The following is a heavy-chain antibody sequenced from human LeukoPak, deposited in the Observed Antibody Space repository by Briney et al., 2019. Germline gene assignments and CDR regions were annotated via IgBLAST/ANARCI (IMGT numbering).Heavy chain of an antibody. J-gene: IGHJ4*02. Sequence: GASVKVSCKTSGYTFTGYYMHWVRQAPGQGLEWMGWINPNSGGTNYAQKFQGRVTMTRDTSISTAYMELSRLRSDDTAVYYCARGGLLWFGELPHDYWGQGTLVTVSS. CDR1: GYTFTGYY. D-gene: IGHD3-10*01. CDR2: INPNSGGT. V-gene: IGHV1-2*02. CDR3: ARGGLLWFGELPHDY.